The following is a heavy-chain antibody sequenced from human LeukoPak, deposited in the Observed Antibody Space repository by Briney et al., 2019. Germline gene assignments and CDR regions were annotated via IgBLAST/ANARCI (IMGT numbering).Heavy chain of an antibody. V-gene: IGHV3-30*04. J-gene: IGHJ4*02. CDR3: AKAGYGGSSTTSYGDY. CDR2: TSHDGRSK. CDR1: GFTFSSIA. Sequence: GKSLRLSCAASGFTFSSIAMHWVRQAPGMGLEWVAITSHDGRSKYYADSVKGRFTISRDNSRYTVYLQMNSLRAEDTAVYYCAKAGYGGSSTTSYGDYWGQGTLVTVSS. D-gene: IGHD2-15*01.